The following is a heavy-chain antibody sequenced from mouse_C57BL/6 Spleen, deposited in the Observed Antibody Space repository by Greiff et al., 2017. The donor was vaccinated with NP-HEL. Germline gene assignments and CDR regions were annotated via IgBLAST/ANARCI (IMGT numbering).Heavy chain of an antibody. D-gene: IGHD2-4*01. CDR1: GYTFTSYW. CDR2: INPSNGGT. V-gene: IGHV1-53*01. J-gene: IGHJ2*01. Sequence: QVQLQQPGTELVKPGASVKLSCKASGYTFTSYWMHWVKQRPGQGLEWIGNINPSNGGTNYNEKFKSKATLTVDKSSSTAYMQLSSLTSEDSAVYYGAKWPLIYYDYDGSYYFDYWGQGTTLTVSS. CDR3: AKWPLIYYDYDGSYYFDY.